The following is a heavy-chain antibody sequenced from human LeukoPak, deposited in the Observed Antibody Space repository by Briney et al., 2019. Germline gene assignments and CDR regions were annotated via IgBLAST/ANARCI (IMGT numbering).Heavy chain of an antibody. Sequence: PGGSLSLSCAASGLIFDDYTMHWVRQAPGKGLEWVANIKQDGSEKYYVDSVKGRFTISRDNAKNSLYLQMNSLRAEDTAVYYCAREGGSGSYFRYYYYYMDVWGKGTTVTTSS. CDR1: GLIFDDYT. CDR2: IKQDGSEK. V-gene: IGHV3-7*01. J-gene: IGHJ6*03. CDR3: AREGGSGSYFRYYYYYMDV. D-gene: IGHD3-10*01.